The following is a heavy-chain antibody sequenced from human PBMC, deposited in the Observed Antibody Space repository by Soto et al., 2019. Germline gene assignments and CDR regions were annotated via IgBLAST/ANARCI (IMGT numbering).Heavy chain of an antibody. Sequence: GGSLRLSCAASGVTFSSYAMSWVRQAPGKGLEWVSAISGSGGSTYYADSVKGRFTISRDNSKNTLYLQMNGLRAEDTAVYYCAKDPNWNYAYYFDYWGQGTLVTVS. V-gene: IGHV3-23*01. J-gene: IGHJ4*02. CDR1: GVTFSSYA. D-gene: IGHD1-7*01. CDR3: AKDPNWNYAYYFDY. CDR2: ISGSGGST.